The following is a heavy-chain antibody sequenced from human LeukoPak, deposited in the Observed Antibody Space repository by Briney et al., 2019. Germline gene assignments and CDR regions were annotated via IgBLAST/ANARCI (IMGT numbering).Heavy chain of an antibody. D-gene: IGHD3-22*01. CDR1: GGSFSGYY. V-gene: IGHV4-34*01. Sequence: SETLSLTCAVYGGSFSGYYWSWIRQPPGKGLEWIGGINHSGSTNYNPSLKSRVTISVDTSKNQFSLKLSSVTAADTAVYYCASEARVHYDSSGYYYGWGQGTLVTVSS. CDR2: INHSGST. J-gene: IGHJ4*02. CDR3: ASEARVHYDSSGYYYG.